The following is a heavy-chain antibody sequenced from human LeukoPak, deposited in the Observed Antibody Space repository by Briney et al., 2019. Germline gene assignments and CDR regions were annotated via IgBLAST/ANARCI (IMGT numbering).Heavy chain of an antibody. J-gene: IGHJ6*03. D-gene: IGHD7-27*01. CDR2: INPNSGGT. CDR3: ARGPGAAPYYMDV. Sequence: ASVKVSCKASGYTFTGYYMHWVRQVPGQGLEWMGWINPNSGGTNYAQKFQGRVTMTRDTSISTAYMELSRLRSDDTAVYYCARGPGAAPYYMDVWGKGTTVTVSS. CDR1: GYTFTGYY. V-gene: IGHV1-2*02.